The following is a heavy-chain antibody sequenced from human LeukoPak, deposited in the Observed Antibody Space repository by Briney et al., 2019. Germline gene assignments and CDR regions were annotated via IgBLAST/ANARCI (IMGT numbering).Heavy chain of an antibody. V-gene: IGHV1-18*01. Sequence: ASVKVSCKASGYTFTSYGISWVRQAPGQGLEWMGWISAYNGSTNYAQKLQGRVTMTTGTSTSTAYMELRSLRSDDTAVYYCARDQENYYDSSGSYYFDYWGQGTLVTVSS. D-gene: IGHD3-22*01. CDR2: ISAYNGST. CDR1: GYTFTSYG. J-gene: IGHJ4*02. CDR3: ARDQENYYDSSGSYYFDY.